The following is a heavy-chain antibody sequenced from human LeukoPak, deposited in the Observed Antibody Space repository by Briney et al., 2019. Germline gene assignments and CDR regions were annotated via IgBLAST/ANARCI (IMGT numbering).Heavy chain of an antibody. CDR3: ARAVFRSGSTNWFDP. CDR1: GYTFTSYG. J-gene: IGHJ5*02. CDR2: ISAYNGNT. D-gene: IGHD3-22*01. Sequence: ASVKVSCKASGYTFTSYGISWVRQAPGQGLEWMGWISAYNGNTNYAQKLQGRVTMTTDTSTSTAYMELRSLRSDDTAVYYCARAVFRSGSTNWFDPWGQGTLVTVSS. V-gene: IGHV1-18*01.